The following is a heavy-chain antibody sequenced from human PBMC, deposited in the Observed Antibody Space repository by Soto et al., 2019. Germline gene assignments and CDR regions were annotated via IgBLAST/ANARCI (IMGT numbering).Heavy chain of an antibody. CDR3: AKMGVPAASDAFDI. CDR2: ISGSGGST. Sequence: GGSLRLSCAASGFTFSTYAMTWVRQAPGKGPEWVSGISGSGGSTYYADSVKGRFTISRDNSKNTVDLQMDSLRAEDTAVYYCAKMGVPAASDAFDIWGQGTMVTVSS. J-gene: IGHJ3*02. CDR1: GFTFSTYA. D-gene: IGHD2-2*01. V-gene: IGHV3-23*01.